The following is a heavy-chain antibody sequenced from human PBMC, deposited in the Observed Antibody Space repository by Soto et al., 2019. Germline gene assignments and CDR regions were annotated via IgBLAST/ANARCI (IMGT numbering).Heavy chain of an antibody. CDR3: GRDRVVAARNGMDV. CDR1: GGSVSSSSYY. J-gene: IGHJ6*02. Sequence: SETLSLPCIVAGGSVSSSSYYWSWIRQPPGRGLEWIGYIYYSGSTNYNPSLKSRVTISVDTASSQFSLKLSSVTAADTAAYYCGRDRVVAARNGMDVWGRGTTVTVSS. V-gene: IGHV4-61*01. D-gene: IGHD2-15*01. CDR2: IYYSGST.